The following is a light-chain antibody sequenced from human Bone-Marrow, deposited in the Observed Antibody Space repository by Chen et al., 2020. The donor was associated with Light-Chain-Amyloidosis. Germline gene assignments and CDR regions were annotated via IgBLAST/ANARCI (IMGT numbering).Light chain of an antibody. J-gene: IGLJ1*01. V-gene: IGLV2-14*01. Sequence: QSALTQPASVPGSPGQAITISCTGTSSDVGGDNHFSWYQQHPDKAPKLMIYEVTNRPSWVPDRFSGSKSDNTASLTISGLQTEDEADYFCSSYTITNTLVFGSGTRVTVL. CDR3: SSYTITNTLV. CDR2: EVT. CDR1: SSDVGGDNH.